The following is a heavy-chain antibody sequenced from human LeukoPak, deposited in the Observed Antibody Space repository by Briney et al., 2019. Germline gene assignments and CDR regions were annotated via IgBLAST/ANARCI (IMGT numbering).Heavy chain of an antibody. CDR2: INPSGGIT. V-gene: IGHV1-46*01. Sequence: GASVKVSCKASGYTFTSYYMHWVRQAPGQGLKWMGIINPSGGITSYAQKFQGRVTMTSDTSTSTVYMELSNLRSEDTAVYYCARSDGMEGHYYYGMDVWGQGTTVTVSS. CDR3: ARSDGMEGHYYYGMDV. CDR1: GYTFTSYY. J-gene: IGHJ6*02. D-gene: IGHD1-26*01.